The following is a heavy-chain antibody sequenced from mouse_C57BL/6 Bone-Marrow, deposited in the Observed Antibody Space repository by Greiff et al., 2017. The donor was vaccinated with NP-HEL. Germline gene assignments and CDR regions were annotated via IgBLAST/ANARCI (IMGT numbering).Heavy chain of an antibody. CDR2: IYPGSGNT. CDR3: ARPPYYSNYDFDY. D-gene: IGHD2-5*01. J-gene: IGHJ2*01. V-gene: IGHV1-84*01. CDR1: GYTFTDYY. Sequence: QVQLKESGPELVKPGASVKISCKASGYTFTDYYINWVKQRPGQGLAWIGWIYPGSGNTKYNEKFKGKATLTVDTSSSTAYMQLSSLTSEDSAVYFCARPPYYSNYDFDYWGQGTTLTVSS.